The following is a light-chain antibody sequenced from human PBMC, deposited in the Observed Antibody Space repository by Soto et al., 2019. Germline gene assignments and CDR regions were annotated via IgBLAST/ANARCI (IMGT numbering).Light chain of an antibody. Sequence: QSVLTQPPSASGSPGQSVTISCTGTSSDVGGCNYVYWYQQHPGKAPKLMIYEVSKRPSGVPDRFSGSNSGNTASLTVSGLQAEDEADYYCRSYAGSVYVFGTGTKVTVL. J-gene: IGLJ1*01. CDR3: RSYAGSVYV. CDR1: SSDVGGCNY. CDR2: EVS. V-gene: IGLV2-8*01.